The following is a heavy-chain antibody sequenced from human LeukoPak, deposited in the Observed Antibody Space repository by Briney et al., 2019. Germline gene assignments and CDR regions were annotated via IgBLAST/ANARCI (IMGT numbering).Heavy chain of an antibody. Sequence: PSETLSLTCTVSGYSISSGYYWGWIRQPPGKGLEWIGNIYRSGSTYYNPSLKSRVTISVDTSKNQLSLRLSSVTAADTAVYYCARGRRRTLFDYWGQGTLVTVSS. CDR1: GYSISSGYY. CDR2: IYRSGST. J-gene: IGHJ4*02. CDR3: ARGRRRTLFDY. D-gene: IGHD1-14*01. V-gene: IGHV4-38-2*02.